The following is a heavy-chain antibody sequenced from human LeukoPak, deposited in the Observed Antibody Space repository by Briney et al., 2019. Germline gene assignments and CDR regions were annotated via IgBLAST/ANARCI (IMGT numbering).Heavy chain of an antibody. CDR1: GYTFTGYY. Sequence: ASVKVSCKASGYTFTGYYMHWVRQAPGQGLEWMGRINPNIGGTSYAQKFQGRVTMTRDTSISTAYMELSSLRSDDTAVYYCARGYTSNWDNWSGPWGQGTPVTVSS. D-gene: IGHD6-19*01. CDR2: INPNIGGT. J-gene: IGHJ5*02. V-gene: IGHV1-2*06. CDR3: ARGYTSNWDNWSGP.